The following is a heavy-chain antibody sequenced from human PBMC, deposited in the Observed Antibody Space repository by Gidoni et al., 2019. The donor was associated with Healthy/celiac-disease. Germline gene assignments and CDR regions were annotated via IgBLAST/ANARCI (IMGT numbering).Heavy chain of an antibody. CDR3: AKDPTDYGDSAGYYYGMDV. J-gene: IGHJ6*02. CDR2: ISYDGRNK. CDR1: GFTFRSEG. Sequence: QVQLVESGGGVVQPGRALRLDCADPGFTFRSEGMHWVRQAPGKGLEWVAVISYDGRNKSYADSVQGRFTISRDNSKNTLYLQMNSLRAEDTAVYYCAKDPTDYGDSAGYYYGMDVWGQGTTVTVSS. D-gene: IGHD4-17*01. V-gene: IGHV3-30*18.